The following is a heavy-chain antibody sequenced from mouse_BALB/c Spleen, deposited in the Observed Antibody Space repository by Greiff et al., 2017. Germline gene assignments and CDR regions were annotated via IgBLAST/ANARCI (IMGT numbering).Heavy chain of an antibody. Sequence: EVQVVESGGGLVQPKGSLKLSCAASGFTFNTYAMNWVRQAPGKGLEWVARIRSKSNNYATYYADSVKDRFTISRDDSQSMLYLQMNNLKTEDTAMYYCVRHLYYGNYYAMDDWGQGTSVTVSS. V-gene: IGHV10-1*02. CDR3: VRHLYYGNYYAMDD. J-gene: IGHJ4*01. D-gene: IGHD2-1*01. CDR1: GFTFNTYA. CDR2: IRSKSNNYAT.